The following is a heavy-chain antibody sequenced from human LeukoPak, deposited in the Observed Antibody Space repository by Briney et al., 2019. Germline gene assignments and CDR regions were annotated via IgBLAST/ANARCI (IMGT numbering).Heavy chain of an antibody. V-gene: IGHV4-30-4*08. J-gene: IGHJ5*02. CDR3: ARQSKRGINWFGP. Sequence: SQTLSLTCTVSGGSISSGDYYWSWIRKPPGKGLEWYGYIYYSGSTYYNPSLKSRVTISVDTSKNQFSLKLSSVTAADTAVYYCARQSKRGINWFGPWGQGTLVTVSS. D-gene: IGHD3-16*01. CDR1: GGSISSGDYY. CDR2: IYYSGST.